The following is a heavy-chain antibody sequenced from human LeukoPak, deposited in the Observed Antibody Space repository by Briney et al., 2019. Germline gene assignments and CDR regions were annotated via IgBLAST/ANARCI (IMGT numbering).Heavy chain of an antibody. V-gene: IGHV3-30*02. CDR1: GFTFSSYG. J-gene: IGHJ4*02. Sequence: GGSLRLSCAASGFTFSSYGMHWVRQAPGKGLEWVAFIRYDGSKKYYADSVKGRFTISRDNSKNTLYLQMNSLRAEDTAVYYCARGITIFGVVNDYWGQGTLVTVSS. D-gene: IGHD3-3*01. CDR2: IRYDGSKK. CDR3: ARGITIFGVVNDY.